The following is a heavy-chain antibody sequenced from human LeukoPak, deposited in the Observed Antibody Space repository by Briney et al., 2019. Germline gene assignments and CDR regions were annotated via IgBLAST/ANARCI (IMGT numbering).Heavy chain of an antibody. J-gene: IGHJ6*02. V-gene: IGHV4-34*01. CDR1: GGSFSGYY. CDR2: INHSGST. D-gene: IGHD3-22*01. CDR3: ARDYYDSSGYYWGYYYYGMDV. Sequence: PSETLSLTCAVYGGSFSGYYWSWIRQPPGKGLEWIGEINHSGSTNYNPSLKSRVTISVDTSKNQFSLKLSSVTAADTAVYYCARDYYDSSGYYWGYYYYGMDVWGQGSTVTVSS.